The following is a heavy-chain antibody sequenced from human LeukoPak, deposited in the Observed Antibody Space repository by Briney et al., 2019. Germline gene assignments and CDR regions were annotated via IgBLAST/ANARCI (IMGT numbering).Heavy chain of an antibody. V-gene: IGHV1-69*05. CDR2: ITPSFGTA. J-gene: IGHJ5*02. D-gene: IGHD3-10*01. CDR1: GGTFSSYA. CDR3: ASCGSGSYSPFCWFDP. Sequence: VASVKVSCKASGGTFSSYAISWVRQAPGQGLEWMGGITPSFGTANYAQKLQGRVTIITDESTSTAYMELNSLRSEDTAVYYCASCGSGSYSPFCWFDPWGQGTLVSVSS.